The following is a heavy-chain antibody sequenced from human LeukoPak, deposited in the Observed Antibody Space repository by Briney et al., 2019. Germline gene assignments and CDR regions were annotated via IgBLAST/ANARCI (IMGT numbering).Heavy chain of an antibody. Sequence: GGSLRLSCAASGFTFSSYAMSWVRQAPGEGLEWVSAISGSGGSTYYADSVRGRFTISRDNSKNTLYLQMNSLRAEDTAVYYCAKDRPAGSGWYWAWGQGTLVTVSS. V-gene: IGHV3-23*01. CDR1: GFTFSSYA. CDR3: AKDRPAGSGWYWA. D-gene: IGHD6-19*01. J-gene: IGHJ5*02. CDR2: ISGSGGST.